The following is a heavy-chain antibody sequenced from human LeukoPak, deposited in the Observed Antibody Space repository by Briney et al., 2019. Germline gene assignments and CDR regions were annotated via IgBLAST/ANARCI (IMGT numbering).Heavy chain of an antibody. D-gene: IGHD3-22*01. CDR2: ISSRSGYI. V-gene: IGHV3-21*01. CDR3: ARALYYDSSGGDL. CDR1: GFSFNSYI. Sequence: PGGSLRLSRAASGFSFNSYIINWVRQAPGKGLEWVASISSRSGYIYYADSVKGRFTISRDNAKNSLFLQMNSLRAEDTAVYYCARALYYDSSGGDLWGRGTLVTVSS. J-gene: IGHJ2*01.